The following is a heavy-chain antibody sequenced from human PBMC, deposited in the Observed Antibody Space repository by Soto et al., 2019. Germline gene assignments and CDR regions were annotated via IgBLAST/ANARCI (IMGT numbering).Heavy chain of an antibody. D-gene: IGHD5-18*01. J-gene: IGHJ3*02. V-gene: IGHV1-8*01. CDR3: ASLVGYSDGYYAFDI. CDR2: MNPNSGNT. Sequence: QVQLVQSGAEVKKPGASVKVSCKASGYTFTSYDINWVRQATGQGLEWMGWMNPNSGNTGYAQTFQGRVTMTRNTSISTAYMELSSLRSEDTAVYYCASLVGYSDGYYAFDIWGQGTMVTVSS. CDR1: GYTFTSYD.